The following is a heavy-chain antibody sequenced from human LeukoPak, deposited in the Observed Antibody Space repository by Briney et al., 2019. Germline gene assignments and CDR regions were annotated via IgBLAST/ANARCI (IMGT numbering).Heavy chain of an antibody. J-gene: IGHJ6*02. CDR1: GFIFSNYA. CDR2: ISGSSNTM. Sequence: GGSLRLSCAASGFIFSNYAMNWVRQAPGKGLEWVSYISGSSNTMYYADSAKGRFTISRDNAKNSLYLQMNSLRDEDTAVYYCARDVRGVIISGYYSYGMDVWGQGTTVTVSS. V-gene: IGHV3-48*02. CDR3: ARDVRGVIISGYYSYGMDV. D-gene: IGHD3-10*02.